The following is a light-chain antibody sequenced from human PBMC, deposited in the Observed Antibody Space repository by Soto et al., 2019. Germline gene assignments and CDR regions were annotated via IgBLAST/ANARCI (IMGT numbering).Light chain of an antibody. CDR1: SSDVGGYND. V-gene: IGLV2-8*01. CDR2: EVS. J-gene: IGLJ1*01. Sequence: QSVLTQPPSASGAPGQSVTISCTGTSSDVGGYNDVAWYQQHPGKAPKIIIYEVSNRPTGVPDRFSGSKSGTTASLTVSGLQAEDEADYYCSSYAGSDKRVFGTGTKVTVL. CDR3: SSYAGSDKRV.